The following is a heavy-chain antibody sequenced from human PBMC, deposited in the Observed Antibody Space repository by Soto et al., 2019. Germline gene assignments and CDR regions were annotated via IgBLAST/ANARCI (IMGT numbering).Heavy chain of an antibody. J-gene: IGHJ1*01. CDR2: ISGSGGST. CDR3: AKAVGCSGGSCYSAEYFQH. D-gene: IGHD2-15*01. Sequence: GGSLRLSCAASGFTFSSYAMSWVRQAPGKGLEWVSAISGSGGSTYYADSVKGRFTISRDNSKNTLYLQMNSLRAEDTAVYYCAKAVGCSGGSCYSAEYFQHWGQGTLVTVSS. CDR1: GFTFSSYA. V-gene: IGHV3-23*01.